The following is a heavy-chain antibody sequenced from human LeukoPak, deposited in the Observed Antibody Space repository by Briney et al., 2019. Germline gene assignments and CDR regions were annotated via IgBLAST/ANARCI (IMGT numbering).Heavy chain of an antibody. Sequence: GGSLRLSCAASGFTFDDYAMHWVRQAPGKGLGWVSLISWDGGSTYYADSVKGRFTISRDNSKNSLYLQMNSLRAEDTALYYCAKGAKGVPATPFDYWGQGTLVTVSS. D-gene: IGHD2-2*01. V-gene: IGHV3-43D*03. CDR2: ISWDGGST. CDR3: AKGAKGVPATPFDY. J-gene: IGHJ4*02. CDR1: GFTFDDYA.